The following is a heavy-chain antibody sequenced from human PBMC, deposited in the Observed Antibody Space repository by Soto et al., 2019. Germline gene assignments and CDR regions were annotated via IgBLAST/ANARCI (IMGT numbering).Heavy chain of an antibody. Sequence: SETLSLTCTVSGGSVSSGGYYWSWIRQPPGKGLEWIGYIYYSGSTNYNPSLKSRVTISLDTSKNQFSLKLSSVTAADTAVYYCARVDYGDYAWYFDRWGRGTLVTVSS. CDR3: ARVDYGDYAWYFDR. CDR1: GGSVSSGGYY. J-gene: IGHJ2*01. V-gene: IGHV4-61*08. D-gene: IGHD4-17*01. CDR2: IYYSGST.